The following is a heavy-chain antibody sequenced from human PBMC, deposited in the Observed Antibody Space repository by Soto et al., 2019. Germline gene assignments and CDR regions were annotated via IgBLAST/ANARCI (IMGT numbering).Heavy chain of an antibody. CDR1: GFTVSTYY. J-gene: IGHJ6*02. CDR2: IYSGGST. V-gene: IGHV3-53*01. Sequence: EVQLVESGGGLIQPGGSLRLSCAVSGFTVSTYYMNWVRQAPGKGLEWVSVIYSGGSTYYADSVKGRFTISRDNSKNTLYLQVNSLRAEDTAVYYCANTVTKPNYYYGMDGWGQVTTVTVSS. CDR3: ANTVTKPNYYYGMDG. D-gene: IGHD4-4*01.